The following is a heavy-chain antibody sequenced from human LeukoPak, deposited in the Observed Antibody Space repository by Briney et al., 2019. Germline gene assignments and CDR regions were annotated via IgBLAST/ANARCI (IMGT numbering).Heavy chain of an antibody. D-gene: IGHD3-22*01. J-gene: IGHJ3*02. Sequence: ASVKVSCKASGYTFTSYDINWVRQAAGQGLEWMGWMNPNSGNTGYAQKFQGRVTMTRNTSISTAYMELSSLRSEDTAVYYCARDVAIVGHDAFDIWGQGTMVTVSS. CDR1: GYTFTSYD. CDR3: ARDVAIVGHDAFDI. CDR2: MNPNSGNT. V-gene: IGHV1-8*01.